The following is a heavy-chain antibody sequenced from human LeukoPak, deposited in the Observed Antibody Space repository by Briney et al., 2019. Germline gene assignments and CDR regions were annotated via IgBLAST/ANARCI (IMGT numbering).Heavy chain of an antibody. Sequence: SETLSLTCTVSGASISTYYWSWIRQSPGKGLEWIGYLYSRGGPNYNTSPKRRVTISVDTSKNHFSLTLSSVTAADTAVYYCARLQPNSGEWAFDIWGQGTTVAPSS. J-gene: IGHJ3*02. CDR1: GASISTYY. D-gene: IGHD1-1*01. CDR3: ARLQPNSGEWAFDI. V-gene: IGHV4-59*01. CDR2: LYSRGGP.